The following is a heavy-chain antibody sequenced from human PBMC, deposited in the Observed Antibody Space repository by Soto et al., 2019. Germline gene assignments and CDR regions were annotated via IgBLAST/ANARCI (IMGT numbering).Heavy chain of an antibody. CDR1: GFTFSSYA. V-gene: IGHV3-30-3*01. CDR3: ARDWYIVPAALSYYYYYGMDV. D-gene: IGHD2-2*01. Sequence: QVQLVESGGGVVQPGRSLRLSCAASGFTFSSYAMHWVRQAPGKGLEWVAVISYDGSNKYYADSVKGRFTISRDNSKNTLYLQMNSLRAEDTAVYYCARDWYIVPAALSYYYYYGMDVWGQGTTVTVSS. J-gene: IGHJ6*02. CDR2: ISYDGSNK.